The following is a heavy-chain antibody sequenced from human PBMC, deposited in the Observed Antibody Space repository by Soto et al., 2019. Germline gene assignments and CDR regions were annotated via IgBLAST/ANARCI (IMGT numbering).Heavy chain of an antibody. V-gene: IGHV3-30-3*01. CDR2: ISNDETKK. CDR3: ARSIAVAGLDY. J-gene: IGHJ4*02. D-gene: IGHD6-19*01. CDR1: GFFFNTYA. Sequence: QVQLVESGGGVVQPGRSLRLSCAASGFFFNTYAIHWVRQAPGKGLEWVAVISNDETKKYFADSVKGRVSIFRDSSKNTVYLQMDSLSAEDTAVYYCARSIAVAGLDYWGPGTLVTVSS.